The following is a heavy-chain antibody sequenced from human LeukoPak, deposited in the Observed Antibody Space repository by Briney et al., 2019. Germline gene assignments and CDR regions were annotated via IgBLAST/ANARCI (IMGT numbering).Heavy chain of an antibody. J-gene: IGHJ4*02. CDR2: ISGSGGST. Sequence: GGSLRLSCAASGFTFSSYAMSWVRQAPGKGLEWVSAISGSGGSTYYADSVKGRFTISRDNSKNTLYLQMNSLRAEDTAVYYCAKGTAYDYVWGSYRYGXXXDYWGQGTLVTVSS. D-gene: IGHD3-16*02. CDR3: AKGTAYDYVWGSYRYGXXXDY. CDR1: GFTFSSYA. V-gene: IGHV3-23*01.